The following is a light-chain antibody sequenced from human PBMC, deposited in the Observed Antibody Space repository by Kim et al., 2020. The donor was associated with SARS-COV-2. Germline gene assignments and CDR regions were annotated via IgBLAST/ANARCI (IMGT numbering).Light chain of an antibody. CDR1: QSLVYSDGNTY. J-gene: IGKJ1*01. Sequence: PASISCRYSQSLVYSDGNTYLTWFHRRPGQSPRRLVYKVSSRDSGVPDRFSGSGSGTDFTLKISRVEAEDVGIYYCMQGTHWPPTFGQGTKVDIK. CDR3: MQGTHWPPT. CDR2: KVS. V-gene: IGKV2-30*01.